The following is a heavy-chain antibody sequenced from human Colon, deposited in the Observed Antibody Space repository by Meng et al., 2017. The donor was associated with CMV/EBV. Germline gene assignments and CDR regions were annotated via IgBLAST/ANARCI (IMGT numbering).Heavy chain of an antibody. Sequence: GGSLRLSCAASGFTFSSYTMNWVRQAPGKGLEWVSSISSSSSYIFYADSVKGRFTISRDNAKNSLYLQMNSLRAEDTAVYYCARHYFGSGSYPAYWGQGTLVTVSS. CDR1: GFTFSSYT. V-gene: IGHV3-21*01. J-gene: IGHJ4*02. CDR2: ISSSSSYI. D-gene: IGHD3-10*01. CDR3: ARHYFGSGSYPAY.